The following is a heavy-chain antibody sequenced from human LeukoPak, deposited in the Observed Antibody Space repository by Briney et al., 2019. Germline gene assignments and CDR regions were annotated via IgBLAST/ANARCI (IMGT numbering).Heavy chain of an antibody. CDR1: GYSIGTGNY. CDR3: TKTSGGGGHDS. CDR2: VYHSGT. Sequence: SETLSLTCSVSGYSIGTGNYWAWVRQPPGKGLEWIGCVYHSGTHYKSSLTSRATTSMDTSANQFSLKLTSMTAADSAFYYCTKTSGGGGHDSWGQGILVTVSS. J-gene: IGHJ5*01. D-gene: IGHD4-23*01. V-gene: IGHV4-38-2*01.